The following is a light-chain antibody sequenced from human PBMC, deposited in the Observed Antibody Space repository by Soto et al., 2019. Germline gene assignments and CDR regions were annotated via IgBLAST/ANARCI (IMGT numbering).Light chain of an antibody. CDR2: GAS. V-gene: IGKV3-15*01. J-gene: IGKJ5*01. CDR3: QQYNYWPPIT. CDR1: RTVSSN. Sequence: EIVMTQSPATLSVSPGERATLSCRASRTVSSNLAWYQQKPGQAPRLLIYGASTRATGIPARFSGSGSGTEFTLTISRLQSEDFAVYYCQQYNYWPPITFGQGARLEI.